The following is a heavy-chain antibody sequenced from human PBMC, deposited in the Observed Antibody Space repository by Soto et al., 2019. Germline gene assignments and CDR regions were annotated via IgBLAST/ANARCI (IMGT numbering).Heavy chain of an antibody. CDR3: ARDHGSGSYLFDYYYGMDV. CDR2: ISSSSSYI. CDR1: GFTFSSYS. Sequence: EVQLVESGGGLVKPGGSLRLSCAASGFTFSSYSMNWVRQAPGKGLEWVSSISSSSSYIYYADSVKGRFTISRDNAKNSLYLKMNSLRAEDTAVYYCARDHGSGSYLFDYYYGMDVWGQGTTVTVSS. D-gene: IGHD1-26*01. V-gene: IGHV3-21*01. J-gene: IGHJ6*02.